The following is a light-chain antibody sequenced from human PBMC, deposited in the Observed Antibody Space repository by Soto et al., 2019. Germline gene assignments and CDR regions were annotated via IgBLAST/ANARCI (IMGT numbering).Light chain of an antibody. CDR1: QSISSN. CDR3: QHYNNWPPWT. CDR2: GAS. V-gene: IGKV3-15*01. J-gene: IGKJ1*01. Sequence: EIVMTQSPATLSVSPGERATLSCRDSQSISSNLAWYQQKPGQAPRLLTYGASTRATGIPARFSGSGSGTEFTLTISSLQSEDFAVYYCQHYNNWPPWTFGPGTKVEIK.